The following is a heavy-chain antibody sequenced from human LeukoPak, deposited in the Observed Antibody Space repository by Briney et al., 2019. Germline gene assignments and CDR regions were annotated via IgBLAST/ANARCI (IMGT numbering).Heavy chain of an antibody. V-gene: IGHV4-34*01. D-gene: IGHD2-2*01. Sequence: PSETLSLTCVVYGGSFSGYYWSWIRQPPGKGLEWIGEINHSGSTNYNPSLKSRVTISVDTSKNQFSLKLSSVTAADTAVYYCASLLGYCSSTSCSNWFDPWGQGTLVTVSS. CDR3: ASLLGYCSSTSCSNWFDP. CDR2: INHSGST. J-gene: IGHJ5*02. CDR1: GGSFSGYY.